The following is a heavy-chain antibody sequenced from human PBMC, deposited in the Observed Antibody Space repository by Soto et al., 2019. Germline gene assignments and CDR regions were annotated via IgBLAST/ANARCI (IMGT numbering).Heavy chain of an antibody. V-gene: IGHV5-51*01. CDR1: GYIFTLYW. CDR3: ARQSPTPGYYYFSYGMDV. Sequence: GESLKISCKASGYIFTLYWIGWVRQMPGKXLEWVGIIYPGDSDTRYSPSFQGQVTISADKSISTASLQWSSLKASDTAVYYCARQSPTPGYYYFSYGMDVWGQGTTVTVS. CDR2: IYPGDSDT. D-gene: IGHD4-17*01. J-gene: IGHJ6*02.